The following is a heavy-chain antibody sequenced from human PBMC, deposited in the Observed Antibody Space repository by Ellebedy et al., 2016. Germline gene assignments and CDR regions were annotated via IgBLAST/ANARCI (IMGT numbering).Heavy chain of an antibody. J-gene: IGHJ3*02. CDR2: ISLGSGNI. Sequence: GESLKISCAASGFTFSSYSMNWVRQAPGKGLGWVSYISLGSGNIKYADSVKGRFTISRDNAKNSLYLQMNSLRAEDTAVYYCARDHRYAFDMWGQGTTITVSS. CDR1: GFTFSSYS. CDR3: ARDHRYAFDM. V-gene: IGHV3-48*04. D-gene: IGHD3-16*02.